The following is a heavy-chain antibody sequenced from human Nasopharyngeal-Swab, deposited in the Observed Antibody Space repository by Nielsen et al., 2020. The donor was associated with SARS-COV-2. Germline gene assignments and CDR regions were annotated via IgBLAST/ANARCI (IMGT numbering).Heavy chain of an antibody. J-gene: IGHJ4*02. CDR2: IKQDGSEK. Sequence: WIRQPPGKGLEWVANIKQDGSEKYYVDSVKGRFTISRDNAKNSLYLQMNSLRAEDTAVYYCARQYCSSTSCYAGAYFDYWGQGTLVTVSS. CDR3: ARQYCSSTSCYAGAYFDY. V-gene: IGHV3-7*01. D-gene: IGHD2-2*01.